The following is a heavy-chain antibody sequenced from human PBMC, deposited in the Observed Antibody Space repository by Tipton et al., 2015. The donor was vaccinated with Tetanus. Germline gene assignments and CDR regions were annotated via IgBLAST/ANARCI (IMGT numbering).Heavy chain of an antibody. D-gene: IGHD1-26*01. CDR3: ARDLGPSGFH. Sequence: TLSLTCTVSGASIGSISYYWSWIRQPPGKGLEWIGYTYYRGSTGYNPSLKSRVTISLDTSKNQFSLQLSSVTAADTAVYYCARDLGPSGFHWGQGTLVTVSS. CDR2: TYYRGST. J-gene: IGHJ4*02. V-gene: IGHV4-61*01. CDR1: GASIGSISYY.